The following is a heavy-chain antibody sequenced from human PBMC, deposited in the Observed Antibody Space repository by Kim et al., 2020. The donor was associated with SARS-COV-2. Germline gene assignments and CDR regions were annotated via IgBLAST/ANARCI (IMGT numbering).Heavy chain of an antibody. CDR1: GGSFSGYY. CDR3: ARVYYYGSGSYPSFDY. CDR2: INHSGST. D-gene: IGHD3-10*01. J-gene: IGHJ4*02. V-gene: IGHV4-34*01. Sequence: SETLSLTCAVYGGSFSGYYWSWIRQPPGKGLEWIGEINHSGSTNYNPSLKSRVTISVDTSKNQFSLKLRSVTAADTAVYYCARVYYYGSGSYPSFDYWGQGTLVTVSS.